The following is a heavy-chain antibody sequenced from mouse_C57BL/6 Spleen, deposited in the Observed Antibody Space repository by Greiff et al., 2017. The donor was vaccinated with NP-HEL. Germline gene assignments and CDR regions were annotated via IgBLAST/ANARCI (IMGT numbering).Heavy chain of an antibody. J-gene: IGHJ2*01. Sequence: QVHVKQSGAELAKPGASVKLSCKASGYTFTSYWMHWVKQRPGQGLEWIGYINPSSGYTKYNQKFKDKATLTADKSSSTAYMQLSSLTYEDSAVYYCARGPTTVVAGGVDYWGQGTTLTVSS. CDR1: GYTFTSYW. D-gene: IGHD1-1*01. CDR3: ARGPTTVVAGGVDY. V-gene: IGHV1-7*01. CDR2: INPSSGYT.